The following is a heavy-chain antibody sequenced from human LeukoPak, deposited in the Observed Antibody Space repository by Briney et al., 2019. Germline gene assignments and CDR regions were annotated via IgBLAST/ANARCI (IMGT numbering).Heavy chain of an antibody. CDR3: AKDYSSGWYIDY. Sequence: PAGSLRLSCAASGFTFSSYARSWVRQAPGKGLEWFSAISGGGVSAYYADSVKGRFTISRDYSKNTLYLQMNSLRAEDTAVYYCAKDYSSGWYIDYWGPGTLVTVSS. J-gene: IGHJ4*02. CDR1: GFTFSSYA. D-gene: IGHD6-19*01. CDR2: ISGGGVSA. V-gene: IGHV3-23*01.